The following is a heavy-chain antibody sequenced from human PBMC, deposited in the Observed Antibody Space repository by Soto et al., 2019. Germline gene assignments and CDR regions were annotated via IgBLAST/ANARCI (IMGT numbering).Heavy chain of an antibody. CDR1: GFTFSSYS. CDR3: ARVRYSCYDSPYFDY. V-gene: IGHV3-21*01. CDR2: ISSSSSYI. J-gene: IGHJ4*02. D-gene: IGHD5-12*01. Sequence: EVQLVESGGGLVKPGGSLRLSSAASGFTFSSYSMNWVRQAPGKGLEWVSSISSSSSYIYYADSVKGRFTSSRDNATNSLYLQRNRLRAEDTAVYYCARVRYSCYDSPYFDYWGQGPLVTVSS.